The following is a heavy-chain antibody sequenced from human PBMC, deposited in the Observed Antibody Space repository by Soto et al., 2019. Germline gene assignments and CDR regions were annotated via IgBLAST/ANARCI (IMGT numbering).Heavy chain of an antibody. V-gene: IGHV3-7*03. Sequence: PGGSLRLSCAASGFTFSNYWMSWVRQAPGKGLEWVANIKQDGSEKSYVGSVKGRFTISRDNAKTSLYLQMNSLRAEDTAVYYCARIYCSGGSCYWEYRDYYYMDVWGKGTTVTVSS. J-gene: IGHJ6*03. CDR2: IKQDGSEK. CDR1: GFTFSNYW. CDR3: ARIYCSGGSCYWEYRDYYYMDV. D-gene: IGHD2-15*01.